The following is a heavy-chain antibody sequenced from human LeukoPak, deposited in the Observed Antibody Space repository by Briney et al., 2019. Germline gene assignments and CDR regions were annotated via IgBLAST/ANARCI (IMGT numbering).Heavy chain of an antibody. V-gene: IGHV4-59*01. CDR3: ARDLEWGVAFDI. Sequence: SETLSLTCTVSGGSISSYYWSWIRQPPGKGLEWIGYIHYSGSTNYNPSLKSRVTISVDTSKNQFSLKLSSVTAADTAVYYCARDLEWGVAFDIWGQGTMVTVSS. J-gene: IGHJ3*02. CDR1: GGSISSYY. CDR2: IHYSGST. D-gene: IGHD3-3*01.